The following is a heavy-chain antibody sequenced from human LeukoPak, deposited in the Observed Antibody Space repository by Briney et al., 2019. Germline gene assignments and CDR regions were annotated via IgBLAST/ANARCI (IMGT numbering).Heavy chain of an antibody. Sequence: GGSLRLSSAASGFTFSNYWMSWVRQAPGKGLEWVANIKQDEIEKYFVASVRRRFTLSRDNSKNTLYLQMNSLRAEDTAVYYCAKDQYYDILTGPFDYWGQGTLVTVSS. CDR2: IKQDEIEK. J-gene: IGHJ4*02. CDR3: AKDQYYDILTGPFDY. V-gene: IGHV3-7*01. D-gene: IGHD3-9*01. CDR1: GFTFSNYW.